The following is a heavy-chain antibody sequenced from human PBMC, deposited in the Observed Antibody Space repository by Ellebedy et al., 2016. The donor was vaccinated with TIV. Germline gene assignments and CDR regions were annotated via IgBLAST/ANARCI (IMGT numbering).Heavy chain of an antibody. V-gene: IGHV1-69*13. CDR2: IIPIFGTA. CDR3: ASLGTTVTPLPIDY. CDR1: GGTFSSYA. D-gene: IGHD4-17*01. J-gene: IGHJ4*02. Sequence: SVKVSCXASGGTFSSYAISWVRQAPGQGLEWMGGIIPIFGTANYAQKFQGRVTITADESTSTAYMELSSLRSEDTAVYYCASLGTTVTPLPIDYWGQGTLVTVSS.